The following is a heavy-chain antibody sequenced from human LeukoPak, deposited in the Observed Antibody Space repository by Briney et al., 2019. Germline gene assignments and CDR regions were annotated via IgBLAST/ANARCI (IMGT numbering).Heavy chain of an antibody. D-gene: IGHD3-22*01. Sequence: GGSLRLSCAAPGFTFINYGMSWVRQAPGKGLEWVSSITGSGSNTYYADSVKGRFTISRDNSKNTLYLQMNSLRAEDTAVYYCAKAFYYYDSSGYRPVYYFDYWGQGTLVTVSS. CDR1: GFTFINYG. V-gene: IGHV3-23*01. J-gene: IGHJ4*02. CDR3: AKAFYYYDSSGYRPVYYFDY. CDR2: ITGSGSNT.